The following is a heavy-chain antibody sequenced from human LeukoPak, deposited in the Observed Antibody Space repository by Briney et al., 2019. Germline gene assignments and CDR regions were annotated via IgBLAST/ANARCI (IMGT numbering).Heavy chain of an antibody. CDR3: ARGGVPGLVGTKVRRPWFDP. V-gene: IGHV3-53*01. J-gene: IGHJ5*02. Sequence: PGGSLRLSCTVSGFTVSSNSMSWVCQAPGKGLEWVSFIYSDNTHYSDSVKGRFTISRDNSKNTLYLQMNSLRAEDTAVYYCARGGVPGLVGTKVRRPWFDPWGQGTLVTVSS. D-gene: IGHD1-7*01. CDR2: IYSDNT. CDR1: GFTVSSNS.